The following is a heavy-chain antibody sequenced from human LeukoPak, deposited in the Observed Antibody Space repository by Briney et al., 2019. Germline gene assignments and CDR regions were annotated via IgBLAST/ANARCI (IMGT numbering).Heavy chain of an antibody. CDR2: IYSGGST. V-gene: IGHV3-66*02. D-gene: IGHD4-11*01. CDR3: ARGLTTVTPLDI. CDR1: GFTVSSNY. Sequence: TGGSLRLSCAASGFTVSSNYMSWVRQAPGKGLEWASVIYSGGSTYYADSVKGRFTISRDNSKNTLYLQMSSLRAEDTAVYYCARGLTTVTPLDIWGQGTMVTVSS. J-gene: IGHJ3*02.